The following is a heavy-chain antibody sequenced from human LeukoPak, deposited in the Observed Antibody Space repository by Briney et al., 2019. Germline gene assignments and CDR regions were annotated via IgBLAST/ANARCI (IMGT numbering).Heavy chain of an antibody. CDR3: AKDPTYYYDSSGYPPDY. CDR2: ISGSGGNT. V-gene: IGHV3-23*01. J-gene: IGHJ4*02. Sequence: GGSLRLSCAASGFTFSAFWMHWVRQAPGKGLEWVSVISGSGGNTHYADSVKGRFTISRDISKNTLYLQMNSLRAEDTAVYYCAKDPTYYYDSSGYPPDYWGQGTLVTVSS. D-gene: IGHD3-22*01. CDR1: GFTFSAFW.